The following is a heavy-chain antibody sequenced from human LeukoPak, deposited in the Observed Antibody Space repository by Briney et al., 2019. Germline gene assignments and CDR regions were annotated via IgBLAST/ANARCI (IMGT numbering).Heavy chain of an antibody. V-gene: IGHV3-23*01. J-gene: IGHJ5*02. CDR1: GFTFSNYG. D-gene: IGHD6-25*01. Sequence: GGSLRLSCAASGFTFSNYGMSWVRQAPGKGLEWVSAISGSASNTYYADSVKGRFTISRDNSKNTLSLQMNNLRDEDTAVYYCARDLSPAAAWGQGTLVTVSS. CDR3: ARDLSPAAA. CDR2: ISGSASNT.